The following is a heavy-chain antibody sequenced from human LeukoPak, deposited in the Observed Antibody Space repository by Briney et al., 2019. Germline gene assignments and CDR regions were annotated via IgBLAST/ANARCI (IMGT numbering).Heavy chain of an antibody. CDR2: IKQDGSEE. Sequence: PGGSLRLSCAASGFTFSSYWMTWVRQAPGKGLEWVANIKQDGSEEYYVNSVKGRFTISRDNAKNSVYLQMSSLRAEDTAVYYCARAIGIAGSYWGQGTLVTVSS. V-gene: IGHV3-7*01. CDR1: GFTFSSYW. D-gene: IGHD1-20*01. J-gene: IGHJ4*02. CDR3: ARAIGIAGSY.